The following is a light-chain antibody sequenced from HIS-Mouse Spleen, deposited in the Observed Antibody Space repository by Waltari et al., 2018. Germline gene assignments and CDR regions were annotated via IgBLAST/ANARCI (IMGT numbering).Light chain of an antibody. V-gene: IGLV3-10*01. Sequence: SYELTQPPSVSASPVQTARITCSGDALPKKYAYWYQQKSGQAPVLVIYEDSKRPSGIPERFSGSSSGTMATLTISGAQVEDEADYYCYSTDSSGNHRVFGGGTKLTVL. J-gene: IGLJ2*01. CDR1: ALPKKY. CDR3: YSTDSSGNHRV. CDR2: EDS.